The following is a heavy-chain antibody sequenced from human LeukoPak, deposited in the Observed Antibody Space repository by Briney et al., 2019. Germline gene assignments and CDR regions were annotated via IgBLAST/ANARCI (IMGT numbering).Heavy chain of an antibody. J-gene: IGHJ6*02. D-gene: IGHD3-9*01. CDR3: ARAGYYDILTGYPYYYYGMDV. V-gene: IGHV4-34*01. CDR2: INHSGST. Sequence: SETLSLTCAVYGGSFSGYYWSWIRQPPGKGLEWIGEINHSGSTNYNPSLKSRVTISVDTSKNQFSLKLSSVTAADTAVYYCARAGYYDILTGYPYYYYGMDVWGQGTTVTVSS. CDR1: GGSFSGYY.